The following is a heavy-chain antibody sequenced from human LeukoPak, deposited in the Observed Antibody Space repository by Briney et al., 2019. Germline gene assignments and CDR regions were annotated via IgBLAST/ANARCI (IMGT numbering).Heavy chain of an antibody. J-gene: IGHJ6*03. Sequence: SETLSLTCAVSGGSISTYYWTWIRQPPGRGPEWIGYIYPSGYTDYNPSLETRVIISLNTSKSQFSLTLSSVTAADSAVYYCARRNHYHYYMDVWGKGTTVTVSS. CDR2: IYPSGYT. CDR1: GGSISTYY. V-gene: IGHV4-4*09. CDR3: ARRNHYHYYMDV.